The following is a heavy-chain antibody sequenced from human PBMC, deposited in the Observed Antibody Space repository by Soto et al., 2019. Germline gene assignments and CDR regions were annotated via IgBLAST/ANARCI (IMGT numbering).Heavy chain of an antibody. Sequence: SGGSLRLSCAASGFTFSSYSMNWVRQAPGKGLEWVSSISSSSSYIYYADSVKGRFTISRDNAKNSLYLQMNSLRAEDTAVYYCARQVRKQLANQLRRGYYFDYWGQGTLVTVSS. D-gene: IGHD6-6*01. CDR2: ISSSSSYI. J-gene: IGHJ4*02. CDR1: GFTFSSYS. V-gene: IGHV3-21*01. CDR3: ARQVRKQLANQLRRGYYFDY.